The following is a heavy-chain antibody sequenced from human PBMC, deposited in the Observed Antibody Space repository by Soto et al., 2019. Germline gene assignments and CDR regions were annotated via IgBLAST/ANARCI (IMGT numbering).Heavy chain of an antibody. J-gene: IGHJ4*02. D-gene: IGHD3-22*01. V-gene: IGHV1-69*02. CDR2: IIPILGIA. CDR3: ASRYDSSDY. CDR1: GGTFSSYT. Sequence: QVQLVQSGAEVKKPGSSVKVSCKASGGTFSSYTISWVRQAPGQGLEWMGRIIPILGIANYAQKFQGRVTITADKSTSTAYRALSSLRSEDTAVYYCASRYDSSDYWGQGTLVTVSS.